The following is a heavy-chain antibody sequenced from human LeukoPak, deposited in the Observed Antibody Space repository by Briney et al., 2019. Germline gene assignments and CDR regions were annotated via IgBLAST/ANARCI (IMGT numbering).Heavy chain of an antibody. Sequence: GRSLRLSCAASGFTFSSYAMHWVRQAPGKGLEWVAVISYDGSNKYYADSVKGRFTISRDNSKNTLYLQMNSLRAEDTAVYYCAKDRSGWFFDYWGQGTLVTVSS. CDR2: ISYDGSNK. V-gene: IGHV3-30*04. CDR1: GFTFSSYA. CDR3: AKDRSGWFFDY. J-gene: IGHJ4*02. D-gene: IGHD6-19*01.